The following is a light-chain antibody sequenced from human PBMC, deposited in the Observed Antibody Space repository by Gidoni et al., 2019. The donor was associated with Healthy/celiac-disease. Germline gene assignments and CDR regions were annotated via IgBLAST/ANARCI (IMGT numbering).Light chain of an antibody. CDR1: QSISSY. CDR2: AAS. Sequence: DIQMTQSPSSLSASVGDRVTITCRASQSISSYLNWYQQKPGKAPKLLIYAASSLQSGVPSRFSGSGSGTDFTLTISSLQPEDFATYYCQQSYSRLVTFGGXTKVEIK. V-gene: IGKV1-39*01. CDR3: QQSYSRLVT. J-gene: IGKJ4*01.